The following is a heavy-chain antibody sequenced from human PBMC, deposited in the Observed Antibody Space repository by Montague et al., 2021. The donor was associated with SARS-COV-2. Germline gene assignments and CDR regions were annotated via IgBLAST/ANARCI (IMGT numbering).Heavy chain of an antibody. J-gene: IGHJ4*02. D-gene: IGHD6-19*01. V-gene: IGHV4-34*01. Sequence: SETLSLTCAVYDGSFSGYYWSWIRQPPGKGLEWIGEINHSGSTNYNPSLKSRVTISVDTSKNQFSLKLSSVTAADTAVYYCARDAAVAGIDYWGQGTLVTVSS. CDR2: INHSGST. CDR3: ARDAAVAGIDY. CDR1: DGSFSGYY.